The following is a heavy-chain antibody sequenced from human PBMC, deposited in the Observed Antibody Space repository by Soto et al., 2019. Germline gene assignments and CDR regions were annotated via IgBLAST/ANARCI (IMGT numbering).Heavy chain of an antibody. CDR1: GFTFSSYW. D-gene: IGHD3-3*01. Sequence: PVGSLRLSCAASGFTFSSYWMSWVRQAPGKGPEWVANIKQDGSEKYYVDSVKGRFTISRDNAKNSLYLQMNSLRAEDTAVYYCARESFAYYDFWSGYYNGYHYYYGMDVWGQGTTVTVSS. V-gene: IGHV3-7*03. CDR3: ARESFAYYDFWSGYYNGYHYYYGMDV. J-gene: IGHJ6*02. CDR2: IKQDGSEK.